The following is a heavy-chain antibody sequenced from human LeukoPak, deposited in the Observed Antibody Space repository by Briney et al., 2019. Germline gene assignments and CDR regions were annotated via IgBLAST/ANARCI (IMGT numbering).Heavy chain of an antibody. CDR1: GYTFTSYY. J-gene: IGHJ6*03. D-gene: IGHD3-3*01. CDR2: INPSGGST. V-gene: IGHV1-46*01. Sequence: ASVMVSCKASGYTFTSYYMHWVRQAPGQGLEWMGIINPSGGSTSYAQKFQGRVTMTRDTSTSTVYMELSSLRSEDTAVYYCARDSITIFGVVTAAYYYYMDVWGKGTTVTVSS. CDR3: ARDSITIFGVVTAAYYYYMDV.